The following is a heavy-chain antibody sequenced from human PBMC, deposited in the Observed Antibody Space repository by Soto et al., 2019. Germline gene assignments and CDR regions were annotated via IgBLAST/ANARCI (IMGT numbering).Heavy chain of an antibody. CDR3: AKDQFKLAAAGPYYYYYYGMDV. V-gene: IGHV3-30*18. CDR2: ISYDGSNK. D-gene: IGHD6-13*01. J-gene: IGHJ6*02. CDR1: GFTFSSYG. Sequence: GGSLRLSCAASGFTFSSYGMHWVRQAPGKGLEWVAVISYDGSNKYYADSVKGRFTISRDNSKNTLYLQMNSLRAEDTAVYYCAKDQFKLAAAGPYYYYYYGMDVWGQGTTVTVSS.